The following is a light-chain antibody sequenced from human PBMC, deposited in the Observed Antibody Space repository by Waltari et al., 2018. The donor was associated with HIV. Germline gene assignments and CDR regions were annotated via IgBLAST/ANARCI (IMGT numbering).Light chain of an antibody. CDR1: QTFNGN. V-gene: IGKV3-15*01. Sequence: VLTPSPATLSVSPADIATVPCRASQTFNGNLAWYQQKSGQAPRLLIYGASTRASGIPDRFSGSGSVTRFTLTITGLQSEDSAIYYCHQYNNWPQTFGQGTKVEV. CDR3: HQYNNWPQT. J-gene: IGKJ1*01. CDR2: GAS.